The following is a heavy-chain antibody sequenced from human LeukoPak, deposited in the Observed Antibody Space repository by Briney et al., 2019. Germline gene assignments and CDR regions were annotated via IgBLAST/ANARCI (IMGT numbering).Heavy chain of an antibody. CDR1: GFTFSSYA. D-gene: IGHD3-16*01. CDR3: AKVGGTYYYYGMDV. Sequence: GGSLRLSCAASGFTFSSYAMSWVRRAPGKGLEWVSAVSGSGGSTYYADSVKGRFTISRDNSKNTLYLQMNSLRAEDTAVYYCAKVGGTYYYYGMDVWGQGTTVTVSS. V-gene: IGHV3-23*01. J-gene: IGHJ6*02. CDR2: VSGSGGST.